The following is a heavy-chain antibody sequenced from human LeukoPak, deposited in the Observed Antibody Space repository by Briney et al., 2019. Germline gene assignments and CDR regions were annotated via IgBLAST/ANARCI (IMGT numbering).Heavy chain of an antibody. CDR2: LYSDGNT. V-gene: IGHV3-53*01. CDR3: ARGVEPLAANTLAY. Sequence: TGGSLRLSCAASGFNVITNDMTWVRQAPGKGPEWVSVLYSDGNTKYADSVQGRFTISRDNSKNTLYLEMNSLGPDDTPVYYCARGVEPLAANTLAYWGQGTLVTVSS. J-gene: IGHJ4*02. CDR1: GFNVITND. D-gene: IGHD1-14*01.